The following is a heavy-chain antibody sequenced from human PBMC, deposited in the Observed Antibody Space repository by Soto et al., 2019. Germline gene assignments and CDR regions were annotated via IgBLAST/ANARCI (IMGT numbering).Heavy chain of an antibody. CDR3: AIQNGITGTMEDAFDI. CDR1: GGSTSSSSYY. J-gene: IGHJ3*02. Sequence: SETLSLTCTVSGGSTSSSSYYWGWIRQPPGKGLEWIGSIYYSGSTYYNPSLKSRVTISVDTSKNQFSLKLSSVTAADTAVYYCAIQNGITGTMEDAFDIWGQGTMVTVSS. CDR2: IYYSGST. V-gene: IGHV4-39*01. D-gene: IGHD1-7*01.